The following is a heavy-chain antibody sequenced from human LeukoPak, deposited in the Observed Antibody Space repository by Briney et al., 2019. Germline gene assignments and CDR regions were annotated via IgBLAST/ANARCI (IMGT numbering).Heavy chain of an antibody. V-gene: IGHV3-53*01. Sequence: GGSLRLSCAASEFTVSDSYKSWVRQAPGKGLQWVSVIFSGGSTYYADSVKGRFTLSRDNSKNTLYLQVNSLRAEDTAVYYCARSLGDSGILYYYMDVWGEGTTVTVSS. D-gene: IGHD3-10*01. J-gene: IGHJ6*03. CDR3: ARSLGDSGILYYYMDV. CDR1: EFTVSDSY. CDR2: IFSGGST.